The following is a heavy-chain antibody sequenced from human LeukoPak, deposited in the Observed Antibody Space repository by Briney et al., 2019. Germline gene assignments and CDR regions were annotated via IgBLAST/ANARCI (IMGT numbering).Heavy chain of an antibody. J-gene: IGHJ5*02. D-gene: IGHD2-15*01. Sequence: SVTVSCKASGGTFNSYAISWVRQAPGQGLEWMGGIIPIFGTANYAQKFQGRVTVTADKSTNTAYMELSSLRSQDTAVYYCAMFLGYCSGGSRPFDPWGQGTLVTVSS. CDR3: AMFLGYCSGGSRPFDP. CDR2: IIPIFGTA. CDR1: GGTFNSYA. V-gene: IGHV1-69*06.